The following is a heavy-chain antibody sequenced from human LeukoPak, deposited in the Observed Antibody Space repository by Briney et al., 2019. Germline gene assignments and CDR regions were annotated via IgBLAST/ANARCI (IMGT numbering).Heavy chain of an antibody. D-gene: IGHD3-22*01. J-gene: IGHJ4*02. V-gene: IGHV4-59*01. CDR1: GGSISSYY. Sequence: SETLSLTCTVSGGSISSYYWSWIRQPPGKGLEWIGYIYYSGSTNYSPSLKSRVTISVDTSKNQFSLKLSSVTAADTAVYYCAWGLYDSSGYYPTSSPFDYWGQGTLVTVSS. CDR3: AWGLYDSSGYYPTSSPFDY. CDR2: IYYSGST.